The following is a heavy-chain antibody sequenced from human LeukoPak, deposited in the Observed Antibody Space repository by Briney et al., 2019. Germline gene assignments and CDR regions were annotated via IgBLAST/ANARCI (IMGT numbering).Heavy chain of an antibody. CDR3: ARDRPSDYGDDY. CDR2: ISYDGSNK. Sequence: GGSLRLSCAASGFTFSSYAMHWVRQAPGKGLEGVAVISYDGSNKYYADSVKGRFTISRDNSKNTLYLQMNSLRAEDTAVYYCARDRPSDYGDDYWGQGTLVTVSS. V-gene: IGHV3-30-3*01. J-gene: IGHJ4*02. CDR1: GFTFSSYA. D-gene: IGHD4-17*01.